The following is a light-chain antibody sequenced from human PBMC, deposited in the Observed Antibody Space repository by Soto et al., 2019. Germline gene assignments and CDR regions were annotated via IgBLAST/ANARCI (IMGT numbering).Light chain of an antibody. V-gene: IGKV1-39*01. J-gene: IGKJ2*01. CDR1: QSISSY. CDR2: AAS. CDR3: QQSSGIPYT. Sequence: IRMTQSPSSLSASIGDRVTITCRASQSISSYLNWYQQNPGKAPKLLIYAASNLQSGVPSRFSGSGSGTDFTLTISSLQPEDFATYYCQQSSGIPYTFGQGTKLEIK.